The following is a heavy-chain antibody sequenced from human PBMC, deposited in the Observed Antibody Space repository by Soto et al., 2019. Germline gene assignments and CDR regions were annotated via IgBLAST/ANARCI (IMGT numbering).Heavy chain of an antibody. CDR1: GGSISSYY. D-gene: IGHD2-2*01. Sequence: SETLSLTCTVSGGSISSYYWSWIRQPPGKGLEWIGYIYYSGSTNYNPSLKSRVTISVDTSKNQFSLKLSSVTPDDTAVYYCVRLVGNSWLDSWGPGTLVTVSS. CDR2: IYYSGST. J-gene: IGHJ5*01. CDR3: VRLVGNSWLDS. V-gene: IGHV4-59*08.